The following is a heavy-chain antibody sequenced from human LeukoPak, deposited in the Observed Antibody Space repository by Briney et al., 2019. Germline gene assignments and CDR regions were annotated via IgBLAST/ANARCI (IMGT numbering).Heavy chain of an antibody. J-gene: IGHJ4*02. CDR3: AKCSGGSCYQEFDY. Sequence: PGVSLRLSCAASGFTFSSYAMSWVRQAPGKGLEWVSAISGSGGSTYYADSVKGRFTISRDNSKNTLYLQMNSLRAEDTAVYYCAKCSGGSCYQEFDYWGQGTLVTVSS. D-gene: IGHD2-15*01. CDR2: ISGSGGST. V-gene: IGHV3-23*01. CDR1: GFTFSSYA.